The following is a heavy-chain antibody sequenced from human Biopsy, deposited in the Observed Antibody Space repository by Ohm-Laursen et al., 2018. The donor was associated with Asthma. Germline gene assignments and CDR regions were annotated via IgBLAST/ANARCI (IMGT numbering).Heavy chain of an antibody. CDR1: GGSMTPTSHY. D-gene: IGHD3-3*01. J-gene: IGHJ6*02. V-gene: IGHV4-39*01. Sequence: SDTLSLTCTVSGGSMTPTSHYWDWIRQAPGKGLEWIGYISYGGKTSYNPSLKNRVTISRDTSKNQLSLRLTSVTAADTAVYFCARRITIFGVVQKDHGMDAWGQGTTVIVSS. CDR2: ISYGGKT. CDR3: ARRITIFGVVQKDHGMDA.